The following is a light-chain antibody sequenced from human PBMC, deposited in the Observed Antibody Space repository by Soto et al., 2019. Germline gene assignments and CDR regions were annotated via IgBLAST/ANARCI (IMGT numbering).Light chain of an antibody. CDR1: SSNIGIKT. J-gene: IGLJ1*01. CDR2: SNN. CDR3: AAWDDSLNGNV. V-gene: IGLV1-44*01. Sequence: QSVLTQPPSASGTPGQRGTISCSGSSSNIGIKTVNWYQQLPGTVPKLLIYSNNQRPSGVPDRFSASKSGTSASLAISGLQSEDEADYYCAAWDDSLNGNVFGTGTKVTVL.